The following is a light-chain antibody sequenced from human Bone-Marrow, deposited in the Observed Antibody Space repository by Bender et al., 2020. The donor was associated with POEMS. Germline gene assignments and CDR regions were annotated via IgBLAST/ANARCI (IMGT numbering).Light chain of an antibody. CDR2: EVT. J-gene: IGLJ3*02. Sequence: QSALTQPASVSGSPGQSITISCTGTNSDVGTYKFVSWFQHHPGKAPKLIIYEVTQRPSGVSNRFSGFKSGNTASLTISDLQAEDEADYYCAVWDDSLNGWVFGGGTKLTVL. CDR3: AVWDDSLNGWV. CDR1: NSDVGTYKF. V-gene: IGLV2-23*02.